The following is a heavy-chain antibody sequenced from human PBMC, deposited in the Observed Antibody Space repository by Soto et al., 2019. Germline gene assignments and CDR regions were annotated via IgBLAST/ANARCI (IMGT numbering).Heavy chain of an antibody. D-gene: IGHD2-2*01. CDR2: IKSDGTRT. Sequence: EVQLVESGGGLVQPGGSLRLSCAASGFTFSSYWMHWVRQVPGKRLVWVSSIKSDGTRTDYADSVKGRFTISRDNAKNRLYLQMNSLRVEDTAVYYCVRDRSTCKDYWGQGTLVTVSS. J-gene: IGHJ4*02. V-gene: IGHV3-74*01. CDR1: GFTFSSYW. CDR3: VRDRSTCKDY.